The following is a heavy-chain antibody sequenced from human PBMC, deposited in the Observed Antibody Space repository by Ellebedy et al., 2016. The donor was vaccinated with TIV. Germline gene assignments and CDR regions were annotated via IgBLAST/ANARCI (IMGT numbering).Heavy chain of an antibody. CDR1: GFTFSSYA. D-gene: IGHD1-1*01. Sequence: GGSLRLXXAASGFTFSSYAMHWVRQATGKGLEWVSGIGSGDETYYSDSVKGRFTISRENAKDSLFLQMNSLRDGDTAVYYCPTWSNWGRFDYWGQGTLVTVSS. CDR3: PTWSNWGRFDY. CDR2: IGSGDET. V-gene: IGHV3-13*01. J-gene: IGHJ4*02.